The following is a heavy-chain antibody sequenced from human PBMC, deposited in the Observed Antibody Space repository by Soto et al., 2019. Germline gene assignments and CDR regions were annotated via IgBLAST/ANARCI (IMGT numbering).Heavy chain of an antibody. D-gene: IGHD3-10*01. CDR2: MNPNSGNT. V-gene: IGHV1-8*01. Sequence: ASVKVSCKASGGTFSSYDINWVRQATGQGLEWMGWMNPNSGNTGYAQKFQGRVTMTRNTSISTAYMELSSRRSEDTAVYYCARRYQAFGKYYFDYWGQGTLVTVSS. J-gene: IGHJ4*02. CDR3: ARRYQAFGKYYFDY. CDR1: GGTFSSYD.